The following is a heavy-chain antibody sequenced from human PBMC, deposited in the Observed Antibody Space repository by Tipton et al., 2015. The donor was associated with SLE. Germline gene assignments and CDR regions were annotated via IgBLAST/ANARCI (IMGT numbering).Heavy chain of an antibody. CDR2: ISSSSSYI. CDR1: GFTFSSYS. Sequence: SLRLSCAASGFTFSSYSMNWVRQAPGKGLEWVSSISSSSSYIYYADSVKGQFTISRDNATNSLYLQMNSLRAEDTAVYYCARAAAAGSYYGMDVWGQGTTVTVSS. CDR3: ARAAAAGSYYGMDV. D-gene: IGHD6-13*01. J-gene: IGHJ6*02. V-gene: IGHV3-21*03.